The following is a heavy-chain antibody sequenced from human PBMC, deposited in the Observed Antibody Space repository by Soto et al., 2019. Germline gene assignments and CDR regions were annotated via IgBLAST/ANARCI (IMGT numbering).Heavy chain of an antibody. CDR3: AKGSGTYFEYFDWLPNSGYYMDV. Sequence: GESLKISCAASGFTFSSYGMHWVRQALGKGLEWVAVISYDGSNKYYADSVKGRFTISRDNSKNTLYLQMNSLRAEDTAVYYCAKGSGTYFEYFDWLPNSGYYMDVWGKGTTVTVSS. CDR2: ISYDGSNK. V-gene: IGHV3-30*18. D-gene: IGHD3-9*01. J-gene: IGHJ6*03. CDR1: GFTFSSYG.